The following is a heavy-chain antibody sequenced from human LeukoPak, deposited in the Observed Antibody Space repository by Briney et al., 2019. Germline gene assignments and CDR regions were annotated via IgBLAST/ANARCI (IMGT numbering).Heavy chain of an antibody. CDR1: GFTFSSYS. D-gene: IGHD1-26*01. Sequence: GESLRLSCAASGFTFSSYSLSWVRQAPGKGLEWVSSISYSGSTIYYADSVKGRFAISRDNAKNSLYLQMNSLRAADTAVYYCSREASIVGAYDAFDIWGQGTMVTVSS. V-gene: IGHV3-48*01. CDR3: SREASIVGAYDAFDI. CDR2: ISYSGSTI. J-gene: IGHJ3*02.